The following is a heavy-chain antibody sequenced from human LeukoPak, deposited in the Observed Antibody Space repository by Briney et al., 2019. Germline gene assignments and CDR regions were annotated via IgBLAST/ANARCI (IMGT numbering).Heavy chain of an antibody. CDR2: INPSGGST. Sequence: GASVKLSCKASGYTFTSYYMHWVRQAPGQGLEWMGIINPSGGSTSYAQKFQGRVTITRNTSTSTVYMELSSLRSEDTAVYYCARDGFQDDFWSGYIDYWGQGTLVTVSS. CDR1: GYTFTSYY. V-gene: IGHV1-46*01. J-gene: IGHJ4*02. CDR3: ARDGFQDDFWSGYIDY. D-gene: IGHD3-3*01.